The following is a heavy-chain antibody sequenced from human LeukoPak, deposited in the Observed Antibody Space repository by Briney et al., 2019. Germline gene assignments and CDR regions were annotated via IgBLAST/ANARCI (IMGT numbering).Heavy chain of an antibody. Sequence: SETLSLTCTVSGGSISSGDYYWSWIRQPPGKGLEWIGYIYYSGSTYYNRSLKSRVTISVDTSKNQFSLKLSSVTAADTAVYYCARGIYGDYPIDYWGQGTLVTVSS. CDR2: IYYSGST. CDR3: ARGIYGDYPIDY. CDR1: GGSISSGDYY. D-gene: IGHD4-17*01. V-gene: IGHV4-30-4*01. J-gene: IGHJ4*02.